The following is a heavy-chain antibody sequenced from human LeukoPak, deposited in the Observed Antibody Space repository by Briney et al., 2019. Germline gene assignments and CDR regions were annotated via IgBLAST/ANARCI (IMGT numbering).Heavy chain of an antibody. CDR2: IKQDGSEK. V-gene: IGHV3-7*01. CDR1: GFTFSSYW. Sequence: GGSLILSCAASGFTFSSYWMSWVRQAPGKGLEWVANIKQDGSEKYYVDSVKGRFTISRDNAKNSLCLQMDSLRAEDTAVYYCARGVGATETDAFDIWGQGTMVTVSS. CDR3: ARGVGATETDAFDI. J-gene: IGHJ3*02. D-gene: IGHD1-26*01.